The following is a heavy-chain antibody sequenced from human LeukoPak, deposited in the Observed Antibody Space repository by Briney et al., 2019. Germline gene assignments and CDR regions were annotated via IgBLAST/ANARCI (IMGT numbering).Heavy chain of an antibody. CDR2: INPNSGGT. CDR3: ASTLTYYDFWSGYSSNWFDP. V-gene: IGHV1-2*02. CDR1: GYTFTGYY. Sequence: ASVKVSCKASGYTFTGYYMHWVRQAPGQGLEWMGWINPNSGGTNYAQKFQGRVTMTRDTSISTAYMELSRPRSDDTAVYYCASTLTYYDFWSGYSSNWFDPWGQGTLVTVSS. D-gene: IGHD3-3*01. J-gene: IGHJ5*02.